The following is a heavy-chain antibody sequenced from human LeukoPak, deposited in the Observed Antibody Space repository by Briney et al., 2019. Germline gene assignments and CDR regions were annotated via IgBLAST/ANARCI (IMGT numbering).Heavy chain of an antibody. J-gene: IGHJ6*02. Sequence: ASVKVSCKASGYTFTSYDISWVRQATGQGLEWMGWMNPTSGDTEYAQKFQGRITMTMSTSISTAYMELTSLRSEDTAVYYCARGHNYYGMDVWGQGTTVTVT. V-gene: IGHV1-8*01. CDR1: GYTFTSYD. CDR3: ARGHNYYGMDV. CDR2: MNPTSGDT.